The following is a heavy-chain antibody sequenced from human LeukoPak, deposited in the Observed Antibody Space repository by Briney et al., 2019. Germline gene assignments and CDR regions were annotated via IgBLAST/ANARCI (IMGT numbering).Heavy chain of an antibody. CDR1: GASISSHY. CDR2: IHYSGST. J-gene: IGHJ4*02. D-gene: IGHD2/OR15-2a*01. Sequence: PPETLSLTCSVSGASISSHYWSWIRQPPGKGLEWIGYIHYSGSTNCNPSLKRRGTISLDTSKHQFSLTRTSLAAAAPAWYYLSRAGAGSNIPGAYWGQGNPVTVSS. V-gene: IGHV4-59*11. CDR3: SRAGAGSNIPGAY.